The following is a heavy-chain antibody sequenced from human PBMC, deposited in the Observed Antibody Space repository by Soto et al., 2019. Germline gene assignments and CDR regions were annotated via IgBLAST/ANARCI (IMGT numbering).Heavy chain of an antibody. D-gene: IGHD6-19*01. V-gene: IGHV1-18*01. CDR2: ISAYNGNT. Sequence: VKVSCKASGYTFTSYGIGWVRQAPGQGREWMGWISAYNGNTNYAQKLQGRVTMTTDTSTSTAYMELRSLRSDDTAVYYCARGNLGLAVATGWFDPWGQGTLVTVSS. CDR3: ARGNLGLAVATGWFDP. CDR1: GYTFTSYG. J-gene: IGHJ5*02.